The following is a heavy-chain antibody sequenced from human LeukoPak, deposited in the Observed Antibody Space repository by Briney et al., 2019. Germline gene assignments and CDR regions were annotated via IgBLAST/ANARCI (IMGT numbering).Heavy chain of an antibody. CDR2: ISAYNGNT. D-gene: IGHD6-19*01. J-gene: IGHJ3*02. Sequence: ASVTVSCKSSGYTFTIYGISWVRQAPGQGLEWMGWISAYNGNTNYAQKLQGRVTMTTDTSTSTAYMELRSLRSDDTAVYYCARPYSSGWTHDAFDIWGQGTMVTVSS. CDR3: ARPYSSGWTHDAFDI. V-gene: IGHV1-18*01. CDR1: GYTFTIYG.